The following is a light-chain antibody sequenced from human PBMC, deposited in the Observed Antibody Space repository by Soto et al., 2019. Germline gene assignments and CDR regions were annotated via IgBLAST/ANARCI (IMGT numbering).Light chain of an antibody. CDR3: QSYDDSLSVHYV. V-gene: IGLV1-40*01. CDR1: SSNIGSTYD. Sequence: QAVVTQPPSVSGAPGQRVTISCTGSSSNIGSTYDVQWYQQLPGTAPKLLIHGNTNRPSGVPDRFSGSKSGTSASLAITGLQADVEADYYCQSYDDSLSVHYVFGTGTKVTVL. J-gene: IGLJ1*01. CDR2: GNT.